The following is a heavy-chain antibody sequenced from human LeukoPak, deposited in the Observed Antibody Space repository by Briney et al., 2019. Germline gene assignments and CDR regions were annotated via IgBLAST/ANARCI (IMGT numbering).Heavy chain of an antibody. CDR1: GYTFTGYY. Sequence: ASVKVSCKASGYTFTGYYIHWVRQAPGQGLEWMGWINPNSGGTNYEQKFQGRVTMTRDTSISTAYMELSRLRSDDTAIYYCARVRTYYYDSSGYYAFDYWGQGTLVTVSS. V-gene: IGHV1-2*02. D-gene: IGHD3-22*01. CDR3: ARVRTYYYDSSGYYAFDY. CDR2: INPNSGGT. J-gene: IGHJ4*02.